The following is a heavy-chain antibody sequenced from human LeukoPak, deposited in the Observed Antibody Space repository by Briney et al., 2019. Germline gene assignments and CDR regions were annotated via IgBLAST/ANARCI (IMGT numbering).Heavy chain of an antibody. Sequence: GGSLRLSCTASGFTFSNYAIHWVRQAPGKGLEWVADISYDGGNKYYADSVKGRFTISRDNTKNTLYLQMNSLRAEDTAVYYCARVKRDCSGGSCYSYDYWGQGTLVTVSS. V-gene: IGHV3-30-3*01. D-gene: IGHD2-15*01. J-gene: IGHJ4*02. CDR2: ISYDGGNK. CDR1: GFTFSNYA. CDR3: ARVKRDCSGGSCYSYDY.